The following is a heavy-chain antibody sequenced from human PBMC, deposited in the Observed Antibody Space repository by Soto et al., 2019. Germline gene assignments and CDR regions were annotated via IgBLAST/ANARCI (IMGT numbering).Heavy chain of an antibody. CDR3: WGMGGGTVTTPFDY. Sequence: QVQLVQSGAEVKKPGSSVKVSCKASGGTFSSYAISWVRQAPGQGLEWMGGIIPIFGTANYAQKFQGRVKIYADKSTSTAYMGLRSLRSEDTAGYYWWGMGGGTVTTPFDYWGQGTLVTVSS. J-gene: IGHJ4*02. CDR1: GGTFSSYA. CDR2: IIPIFGTA. V-gene: IGHV1-69*06. D-gene: IGHD4-17*01.